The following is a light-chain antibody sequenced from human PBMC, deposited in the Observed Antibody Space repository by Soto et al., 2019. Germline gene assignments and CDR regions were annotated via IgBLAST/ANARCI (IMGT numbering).Light chain of an antibody. CDR3: SAYTSSITLYVV. Sequence: QSALTQPASVSGSPGQSITISCTGTSSDIGDNNYVSWYQQHPGKAPKLMIYEVSSRPSGVSNRFSGSKSGNTASLTISGLQAEDEGDYYCSAYTSSITLYVVFGGGTKLTVL. CDR2: EVS. CDR1: SSDIGDNNY. J-gene: IGLJ2*01. V-gene: IGLV2-14*01.